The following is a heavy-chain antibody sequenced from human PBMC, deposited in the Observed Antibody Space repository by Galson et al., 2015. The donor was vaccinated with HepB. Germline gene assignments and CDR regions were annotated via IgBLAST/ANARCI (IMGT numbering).Heavy chain of an antibody. CDR1: GYTFTSYY. Sequence: SVKVSCKASGYTFTSYYMHWVRQAPGQGLERMGIINPSGGSTSYAQKFQGRVTMTRDTSTSTVYMELSSLRSEDTAVYYCARDADTIFGVVISTPYYFDYWGQGTLVTVSS. D-gene: IGHD3-3*01. CDR3: ARDADTIFGVVISTPYYFDY. CDR2: INPSGGST. V-gene: IGHV1-46*01. J-gene: IGHJ4*02.